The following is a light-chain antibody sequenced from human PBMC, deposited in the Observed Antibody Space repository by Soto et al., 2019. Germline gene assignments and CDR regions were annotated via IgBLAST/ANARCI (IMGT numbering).Light chain of an antibody. J-gene: IGKJ1*01. CDR3: QQPWT. CDR1: QSISSW. V-gene: IGKV1-5*03. CDR2: KAS. Sequence: DIQMTQSPSTLSASVGDRVTITCRASQSISSWLAWYQQKPGKAPKLLIYKASSLESGVPSRFSGSGSGTEFTLNISSLQPDDFATYYCQQPWTFGQGTKVEIK.